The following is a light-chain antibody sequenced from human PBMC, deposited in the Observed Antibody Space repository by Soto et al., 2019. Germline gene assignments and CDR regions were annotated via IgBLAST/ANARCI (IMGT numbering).Light chain of an antibody. V-gene: IGKV3-15*01. J-gene: IGKJ4*01. CDR1: QSVSSN. CDR3: QQYNKRPLT. CDR2: DAS. Sequence: EIVMTQSPSTLSLSPGERTTLSCRASQSVSSNLAWYQQKPGQAPRLLIYDASTRATGIPARFSGNGFATDFTLTISSLQSEDFAVYYCQQYNKRPLTFGGGTKVDIK.